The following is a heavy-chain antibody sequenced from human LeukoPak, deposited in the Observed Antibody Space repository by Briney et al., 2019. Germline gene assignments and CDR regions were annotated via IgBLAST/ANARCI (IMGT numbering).Heavy chain of an antibody. J-gene: IGHJ5*02. CDR3: ARDQRYSSGWSYSPFDP. CDR1: GFTFSSYS. V-gene: IGHV3-48*02. Sequence: GGSLRLSCAASGFTFSSYSMNWVRQAPGKGLEWVSSISSSSSTIYYADSVKGRFTISRDNAKNSLYLQMNSLRDEDTAVYYCARDQRYSSGWSYSPFDPWGQGTLVTVSS. D-gene: IGHD6-19*01. CDR2: ISSSSSTI.